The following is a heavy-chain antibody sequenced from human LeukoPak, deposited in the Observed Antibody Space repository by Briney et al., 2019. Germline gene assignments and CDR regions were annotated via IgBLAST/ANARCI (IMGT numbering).Heavy chain of an antibody. Sequence: GASVTVSCKASGYTFTSYAMHWVRQAPGQGLEWMGWITPSGGTNYPQKFQGRVAITRDTSTTTAYMDLSRLTSDDTAVYYCARDRYGDGFAHFDYWGQGALVTVSS. CDR2: ITPSGGT. CDR3: ARDRYGDGFAHFDY. D-gene: IGHD5-24*01. V-gene: IGHV1-2*02. J-gene: IGHJ4*02. CDR1: GYTFTSYA.